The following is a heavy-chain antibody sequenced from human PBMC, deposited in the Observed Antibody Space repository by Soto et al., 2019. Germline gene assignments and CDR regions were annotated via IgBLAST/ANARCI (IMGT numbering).Heavy chain of an antibody. Sequence: ASVKVSCKVSGYTFTDYYMHWVQQAPGKGLEWMGLVDPGDGETIYAEKFQGRVTITADTSTDTAYMELSSLRSEDTAVYYCATAERGREYYFDYWGQGTLVTVT. D-gene: IGHD1-1*01. J-gene: IGHJ4*02. CDR1: GYTFTDYY. CDR2: VDPGDGET. CDR3: ATAERGREYYFDY. V-gene: IGHV1-69-2*01.